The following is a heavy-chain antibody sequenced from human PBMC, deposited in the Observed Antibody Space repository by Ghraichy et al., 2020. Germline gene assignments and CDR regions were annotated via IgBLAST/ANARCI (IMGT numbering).Heavy chain of an antibody. V-gene: IGHV1-3*01. CDR1: GYSFTNYA. CDR2: INAGNGNT. CDR3: AREGGSYYYDSSGLSDWFDP. D-gene: IGHD3-22*01. J-gene: IGHJ5*02. Sequence: ASVKVSCKASGYSFTNYAMHWVRQAPGQGLEWMGWINAGNGNTKYSQKFQGRVTITRDTSASTIYMELNNLRSEDTAVYYCAREGGSYYYDSSGLSDWFDPWGQGTLVTVSS.